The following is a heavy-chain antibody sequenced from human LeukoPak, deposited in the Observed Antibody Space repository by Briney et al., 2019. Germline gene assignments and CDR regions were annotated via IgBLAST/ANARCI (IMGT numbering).Heavy chain of an antibody. CDR1: DEVITSNNW. Sequence: SGTLSLTCTVSDEVITSNNWWSWVRQSPGKGLGWIGEIFHSGTTRYKASLERRVTMLLDKSKNQFSLRLNSVTAAATAVYFCARLQLSGRSFSVGWFDPWGQGIQVTVSS. CDR2: IFHSGTT. CDR3: ARLQLSGRSFSVGWFDP. V-gene: IGHV4-4*02. D-gene: IGHD3-10*01. J-gene: IGHJ5*02.